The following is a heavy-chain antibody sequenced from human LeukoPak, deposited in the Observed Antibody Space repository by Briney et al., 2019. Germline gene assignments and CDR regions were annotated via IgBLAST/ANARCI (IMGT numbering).Heavy chain of an antibody. Sequence: SETLSLTXAVYGGSFSGYYWSWIRQTPGKGLEWIGEINHSGSTNDNPSLKSRVTISVDTSKNQFSLKLSSVTAADTAVYYCARGRGYWGQGTLVTVSS. CDR2: INHSGST. CDR1: GGSFSGYY. CDR3: ARGRGY. J-gene: IGHJ4*02. V-gene: IGHV4-34*01. D-gene: IGHD3-10*01.